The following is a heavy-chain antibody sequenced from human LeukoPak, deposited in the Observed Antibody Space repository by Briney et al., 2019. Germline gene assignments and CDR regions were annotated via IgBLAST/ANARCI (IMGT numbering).Heavy chain of an antibody. J-gene: IGHJ4*02. V-gene: IGHV4-34*01. Sequence: SETLSLTCVVYGGSVNGFYWSWIRQPPGKVLEWIGEITHSGVSSYNPSLKGRVTISVDTSKNQFSLKLRSVTAADTAVYYCARGIYNDYYFDYWGQGTLVTVSS. CDR1: GGSVNGFY. CDR2: ITHSGVS. D-gene: IGHD5-24*01. CDR3: ARGIYNDYYFDY.